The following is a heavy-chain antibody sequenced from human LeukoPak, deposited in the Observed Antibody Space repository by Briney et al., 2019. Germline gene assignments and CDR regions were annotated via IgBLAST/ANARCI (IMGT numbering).Heavy chain of an antibody. CDR2: IYYSGST. J-gene: IGHJ4*02. CDR1: GGSISSYY. Sequence: PSETLSLTCTVSGGSISSYYWSWIRQPPGKGLEWIGYIYYSGSTNYSPSLKSRVTISVDTSKNQFSLKLSSVTAADTAVYYCARGLRYFDYWGQGTLVTVSS. V-gene: IGHV4-59*01. D-gene: IGHD4-17*01. CDR3: ARGLRYFDY.